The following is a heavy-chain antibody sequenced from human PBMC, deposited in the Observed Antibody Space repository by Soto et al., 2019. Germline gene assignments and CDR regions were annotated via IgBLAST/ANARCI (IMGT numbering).Heavy chain of an antibody. Sequence: EVQLLESGGDLVQPGGSLRLVCAASGFTFSNSGMRWFRQAPGQGLEWVSSIGPSGNTYYSDAVKGRFTISRDISKNTLFLQMDSLRAEDTATYYCAKLLHNSYYNVMDVWGQGTTVTVSS. CDR3: AKLLHNSYYNVMDV. V-gene: IGHV3-23*01. CDR1: GFTFSNSG. CDR2: SIGPSGNT. D-gene: IGHD4-4*01. J-gene: IGHJ6*02.